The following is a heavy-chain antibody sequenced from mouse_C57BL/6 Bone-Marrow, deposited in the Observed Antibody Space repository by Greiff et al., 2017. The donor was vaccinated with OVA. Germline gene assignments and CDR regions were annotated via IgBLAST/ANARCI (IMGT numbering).Heavy chain of an antibody. CDR1: GYTFTDYY. Sequence: VQLQQSGPELVKPGASVKISCKASGYTFTDYYMNWVKQSHGKSLEWIGDINPNNGGTSYNQKFKGKATLTVDKSSSTAYMELRSLTSEDSAVYYCARGGLRLRAMDYWGQGTSVTVSS. V-gene: IGHV1-26*01. CDR3: ARGGLRLRAMDY. D-gene: IGHD3-2*02. J-gene: IGHJ4*01. CDR2: INPNNGGT.